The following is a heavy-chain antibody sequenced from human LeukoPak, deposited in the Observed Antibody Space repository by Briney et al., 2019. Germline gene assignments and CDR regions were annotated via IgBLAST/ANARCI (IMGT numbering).Heavy chain of an antibody. J-gene: IGHJ4*02. CDR1: GGSISSYY. V-gene: IGHV4-59*08. CDR2: IYYSGST. D-gene: IGHD3-22*01. CDR3: ARHETYYYDSSGYQRHGPWDY. Sequence: SETLSLTCTVSGGSISSYYWSWIRQPPGKGLEWIGYIYYSGSTNYNPSLKSRVTISVDTSKNQFSLKLSSVTAADTAVYYCARHETYYYDSSGYQRHGPWDYWGQGTLVTVSS.